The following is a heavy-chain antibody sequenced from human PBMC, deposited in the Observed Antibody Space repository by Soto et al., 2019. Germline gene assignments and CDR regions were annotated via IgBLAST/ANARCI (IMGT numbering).Heavy chain of an antibody. J-gene: IGHJ6*02. V-gene: IGHV1-46*01. CDR1: GYTLTSYY. CDR3: ARGISTTRYYYYYGMDV. CDR2: INPSGGIT. Sequence: GTPVEVTCKASGYTLTSYYLHWVRQAPGQGPEWMGIINPSGGITSDAQKFQDRVTMTSDTSTSTVYMELSSLRSEDTAVYYCARGISTTRYYYYYGMDVWGQGTTVPVS. D-gene: IGHD2-2*01.